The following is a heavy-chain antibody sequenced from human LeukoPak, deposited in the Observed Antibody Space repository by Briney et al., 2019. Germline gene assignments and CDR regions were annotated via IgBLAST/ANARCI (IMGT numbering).Heavy chain of an antibody. CDR2: MYTSGST. Sequence: SETLSLTCTVSGGSISSYYWNWIRQPAGKGLEWIGRMYTSGSTNYNPSLKSRVTMSVDTSKNQFSLQLNSVTPEDTAVYYCARHLEYSSSFLTFDIWGQGTMVTVSS. CDR3: ARHLEYSSSFLTFDI. J-gene: IGHJ3*02. V-gene: IGHV4-4*07. D-gene: IGHD6-13*01. CDR1: GGSISSYY.